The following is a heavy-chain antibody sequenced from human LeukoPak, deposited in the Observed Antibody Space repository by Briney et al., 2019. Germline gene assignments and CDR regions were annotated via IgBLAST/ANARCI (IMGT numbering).Heavy chain of an antibody. D-gene: IGHD5-18*01. J-gene: IGHJ4*02. Sequence: PGGPLRLSCAASGLTFSPYSMNWARQAPGKGLDWVSSSSSRRSDLYYADSVKGRFTISRDNAKRSLYLQMNSLRAEDTAVYYCARGDETAILDYWGQGTLVTVSS. CDR2: SSSRRSDL. CDR1: GLTFSPYS. V-gene: IGHV3-21*01. CDR3: ARGDETAILDY.